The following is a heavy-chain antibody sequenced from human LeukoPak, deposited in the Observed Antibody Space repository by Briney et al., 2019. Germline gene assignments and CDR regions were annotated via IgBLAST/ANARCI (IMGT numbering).Heavy chain of an antibody. CDR2: IHYSGST. CDR1: TGSISTYY. D-gene: IGHD3-10*01. CDR3: ARPLENYYGSGSYFDP. J-gene: IGHJ5*02. Sequence: SETLSLTCTVSTGSISTYYWTWIRQAPGKGLEWIGYIHYSGSTNYNPSLKSRVTTSVDTSNNQFSLRLSSVTAADTAVYYCARPLENYYGSGSYFDPWGQGTLVTVSS. V-gene: IGHV4-59*01.